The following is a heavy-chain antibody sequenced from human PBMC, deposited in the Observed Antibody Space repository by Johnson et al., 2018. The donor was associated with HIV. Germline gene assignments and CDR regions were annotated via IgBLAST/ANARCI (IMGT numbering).Heavy chain of an antibody. CDR1: GFTFDDYG. V-gene: IGHV3-23*04. D-gene: IGHD3-10*01. Sequence: EVQLVESGGGVVRPGGSLRLSCAASGFTFDDYGMSWVRQAPGKGLEWVSGISAGGGPTYYGDSVKGRFTVSRDNSKNTLYLQINSLRAEDTAVYYCAKDRGVVRPDAFDVWGQGTLVTVSS. J-gene: IGHJ3*01. CDR2: ISAGGGPT. CDR3: AKDRGVVRPDAFDV.